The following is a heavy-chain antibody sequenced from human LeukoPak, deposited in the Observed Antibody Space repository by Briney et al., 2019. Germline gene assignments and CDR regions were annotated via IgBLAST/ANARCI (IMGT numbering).Heavy chain of an antibody. CDR2: IKQDGSEK. D-gene: IGHD4-11*01. J-gene: IGHJ4*02. CDR3: ARGGYSNYGWDYFDY. Sequence: GGSLRLSCAASGFTFSSYWMTWVRQAPGKGLEWVANIKQDGSEKYYVDSVKGRFTISRDNAKNSLYLQMNSLRAEDTAVYYCARGGYSNYGWDYFDYWGQGTLVTVSS. CDR1: GFTFSSYW. V-gene: IGHV3-7*01.